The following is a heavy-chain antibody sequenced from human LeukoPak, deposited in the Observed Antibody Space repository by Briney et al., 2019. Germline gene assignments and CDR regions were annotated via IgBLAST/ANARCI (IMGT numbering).Heavy chain of an antibody. J-gene: IGHJ3*02. CDR3: AKVWASGGKDGIAAAVEHAFDI. CDR1: GFTFSSYG. CDR2: IWYDGSNK. D-gene: IGHD6-13*01. Sequence: GGSLRLSCAASGFTFSSYGMHWVRQAPGKGLEWVAVIWYDGSNKYYADSVKGRFTISRDNSKNTLYLQMNSLRAEDTAVYYCAKVWASGGKDGIAAAVEHAFDIWGQGTMVTVSS. V-gene: IGHV3-33*06.